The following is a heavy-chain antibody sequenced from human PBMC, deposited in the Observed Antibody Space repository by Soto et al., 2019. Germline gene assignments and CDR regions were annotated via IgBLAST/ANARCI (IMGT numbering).Heavy chain of an antibody. CDR1: GGSISSGGYY. CDR2: IYYSGST. V-gene: IGHV4-31*03. Sequence: PSETLSLTCTVSGGSISSGGYYWSWIRQHPGKGLEWIGYIYYSGSTYYNPSLKSRVTISVDTSKNQFSLKLSSVTAADTAVYYCARSGTDIVVVVAATLAFAIWGQGTMVTVSS. CDR3: ARSGTDIVVVVAATLAFAI. D-gene: IGHD2-15*01. J-gene: IGHJ3*02.